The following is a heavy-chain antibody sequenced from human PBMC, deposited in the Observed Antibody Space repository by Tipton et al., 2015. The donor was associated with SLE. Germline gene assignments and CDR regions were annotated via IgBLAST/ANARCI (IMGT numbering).Heavy chain of an antibody. CDR1: ELTVSNNF. J-gene: IGHJ6*04. D-gene: IGHD1-7*01. CDR2: ISYTETT. V-gene: IGHV4-59*02. CDR3: ARATDWNLSPDV. Sequence: LRLSCAVSELTVSNNFMSWVRQAPGKGLEWIGYISYTETTKYNPSLESRVIISVDTSKDQFSLRLTSVTAADTAVYYCARATDWNLSPDVWGKGTTVTVSS.